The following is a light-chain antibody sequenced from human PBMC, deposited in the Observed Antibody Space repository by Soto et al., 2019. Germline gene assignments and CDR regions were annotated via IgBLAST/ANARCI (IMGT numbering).Light chain of an antibody. Sequence: EIVLTQSPGSLSLSPGQRATLSCRASQSVDSTFFAWYQKKPGQATRLLIYGASKRDTGVPDRFSGSGSGTDFTLTINRLEPVDLAVYYCQQYMSSVTFGQGTKVEI. CDR3: QQYMSSVT. V-gene: IGKV3-20*01. J-gene: IGKJ1*01. CDR1: QSVDSTF. CDR2: GAS.